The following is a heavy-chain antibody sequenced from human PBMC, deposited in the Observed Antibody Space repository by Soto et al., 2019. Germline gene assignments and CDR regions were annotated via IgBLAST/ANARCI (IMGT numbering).Heavy chain of an antibody. V-gene: IGHV4-4*02. CDR1: SGSISSSNW. D-gene: IGHD4-17*01. CDR3: ARDVRPTVTTSYHDAFDI. J-gene: IGHJ3*02. Sequence: QVQLQESGPGLVKPSGTLSLTCAVSSGSISSSNWWSWVRQPPGKGLEWIGEIYHSGSTNNNPSLKSRVTISVDKSKNQFSLKLSSVTAADTAVYYCARDVRPTVTTSYHDAFDIWGQGTMVTVSS. CDR2: IYHSGST.